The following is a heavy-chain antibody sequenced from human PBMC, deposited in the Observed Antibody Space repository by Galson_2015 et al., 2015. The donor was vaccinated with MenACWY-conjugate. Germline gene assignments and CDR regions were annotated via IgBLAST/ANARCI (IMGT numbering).Heavy chain of an antibody. CDR3: ARGHYGMDV. V-gene: IGHV3-7*03. J-gene: IGHJ6*02. CDR2: IKKDGSEK. CDR1: GFTFRNYW. Sequence: SLRLSCAVSGFTFRNYWMTWVRQAPGKGQEWVASIKKDGSEKYYVYSVKGRFTISRDNTKNSMYLEMNSLRAEDTAVYYCARGHYGMDVWGQGTTVTASS.